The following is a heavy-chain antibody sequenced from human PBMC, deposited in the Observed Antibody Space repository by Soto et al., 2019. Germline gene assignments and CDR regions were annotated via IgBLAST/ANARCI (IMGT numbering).Heavy chain of an antibody. CDR1: GFIFDDFS. V-gene: IGHV3-43*01. Sequence: EVQLVESGGVVVQPGGSLRLSCDASGFIFDDFSMHWVRQAPGKGLEWVSLIGRDGINTYYADSVKGRFTSSRDNSKNCLYLQMNSLTTEDTALYYCAKECGDASWASYDSWGQGTLVTVSS. J-gene: IGHJ4*02. D-gene: IGHD2-2*01. CDR2: IGRDGINT. CDR3: AKECGDASWASYDS.